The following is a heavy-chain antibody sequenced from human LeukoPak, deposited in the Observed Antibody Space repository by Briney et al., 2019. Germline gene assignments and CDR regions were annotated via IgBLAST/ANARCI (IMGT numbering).Heavy chain of an antibody. Sequence: SETLSLTCTVSGGSIRSYYWSWIRQPPGKGLEWIGYIYYSGSTNYNPSLKSRVTISVDTSKNQFSLKLSSVTAADTAVYYCARDRRYYDSSGCYFNDWYFDLWGRGTLVTVSS. J-gene: IGHJ2*01. CDR1: GGSIRSYY. CDR3: ARDRRYYDSSGCYFNDWYFDL. D-gene: IGHD3-22*01. V-gene: IGHV4-59*01. CDR2: IYYSGST.